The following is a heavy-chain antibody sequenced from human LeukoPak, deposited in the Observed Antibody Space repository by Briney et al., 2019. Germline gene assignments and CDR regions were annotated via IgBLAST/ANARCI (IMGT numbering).Heavy chain of an antibody. CDR3: ARGRDGYNYYYYYMDV. CDR2: MNPNSGNT. CDR1: GYTFTSYD. V-gene: IGHV1-8*01. Sequence: ASVKVSCKASGYTFTSYDINWVRQATGQGLEWMGWMNPNSGNTGYAQKFQGRVTITTDESTSTAYMELSSLRSEDTAVYYCARGRDGYNYYYYYMDVWGKGTTATVSS. J-gene: IGHJ6*03. D-gene: IGHD5-24*01.